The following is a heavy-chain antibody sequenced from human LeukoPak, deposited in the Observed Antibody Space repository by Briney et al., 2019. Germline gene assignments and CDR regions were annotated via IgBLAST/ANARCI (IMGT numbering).Heavy chain of an antibody. Sequence: SETLSLTCTVSGGSMSPYHWGWIRQPPGKGLEWTGYIYYSGSTNYNPYLKSRVTISVDTSKNQFSLKLSSVTAADTAIYYCARAVSGRFDYWGQGTLVTVSS. V-gene: IGHV4-59*08. J-gene: IGHJ4*02. CDR2: IYYSGST. D-gene: IGHD6-19*01. CDR3: ARAVSGRFDY. CDR1: GGSMSPYH.